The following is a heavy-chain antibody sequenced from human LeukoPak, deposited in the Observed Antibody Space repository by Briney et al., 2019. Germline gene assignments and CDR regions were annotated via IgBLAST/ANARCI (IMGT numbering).Heavy chain of an antibody. J-gene: IGHJ4*02. D-gene: IGHD3-22*01. CDR1: GYTFTDYY. CDR3: AREAEKYDSSGDLTY. CDR2: INPNVGGT. V-gene: IGHV1-2*02. Sequence: GASVKVSCKASGYTFTDYYTHWVRQAPGQGLEWMGWINPNVGGTNYAQRFQGRVTMTRDTSISTAYMELSRLRSDDTAVYYCAREAEKYDSSGDLTYWGQGTLVTVSS.